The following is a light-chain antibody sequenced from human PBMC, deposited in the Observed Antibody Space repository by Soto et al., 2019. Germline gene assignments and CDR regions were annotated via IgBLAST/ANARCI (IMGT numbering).Light chain of an antibody. CDR1: QSISSY. Sequence: DLQMTQSPSSLSASVGDRVTITCRASQSISSYLNWYQQKPGKAPKLLIYAASSLQSGVPSRFSGSGSGTDFTLTISSLQPEDFATYYCQQSYSTPMYTFGQGTKLEI. J-gene: IGKJ2*01. CDR3: QQSYSTPMYT. CDR2: AAS. V-gene: IGKV1-39*01.